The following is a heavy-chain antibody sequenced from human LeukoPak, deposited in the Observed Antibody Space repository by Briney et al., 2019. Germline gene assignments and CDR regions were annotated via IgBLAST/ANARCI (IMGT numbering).Heavy chain of an antibody. V-gene: IGHV1-69*05. J-gene: IGHJ5*02. CDR2: IIPIFDTA. CDR1: GGTFSTYV. Sequence: ASVKVSCKASGGTFSTYVITWVRQAPGQGLEWMGGIIPIFDTANYAQKFQGRVTITTDESTSTAYMELSSLRSGDTAVYYCARWGLKWFGEDWFDPWGQGTLVTVSS. CDR3: ARWGLKWFGEDWFDP. D-gene: IGHD3-10*01.